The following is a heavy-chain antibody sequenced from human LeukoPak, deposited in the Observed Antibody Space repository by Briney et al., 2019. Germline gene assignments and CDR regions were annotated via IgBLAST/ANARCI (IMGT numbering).Heavy chain of an antibody. Sequence: PGGSLRLSCLGSGFTFSSYAMSWVRQAPGKGLEWVSAISGSGGSTYYADSVKGRFTISRDNSKNTLYLQMNSLRAEDTAVYYCAKAAYYYDSSGYYTPWGQGTLVTVSS. D-gene: IGHD3-22*01. CDR2: ISGSGGST. CDR3: AKAAYYYDSSGYYTP. CDR1: GFTFSSYA. V-gene: IGHV3-23*01. J-gene: IGHJ4*02.